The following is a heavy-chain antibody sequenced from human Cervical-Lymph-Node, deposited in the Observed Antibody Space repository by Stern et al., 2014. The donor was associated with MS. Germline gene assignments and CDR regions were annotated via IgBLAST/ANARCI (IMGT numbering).Heavy chain of an antibody. CDR2: IWFDGRKT. J-gene: IGHJ6*02. V-gene: IGHV3-33*01. CDR1: GFIFSNYG. D-gene: IGHD6-13*01. CDR3: ARDPIAAGHLYYGMDV. Sequence: VQLVESGGGVVQPERSLRLSCEASGFIFSNYGIHWVRHAPGKGLEWMALIWFDGRKTFYAESVQGRLTISRDNSNNMVHLQMDSLRVEDTAVYYCARDPIAAGHLYYGMDVWGQGTTVTVSS.